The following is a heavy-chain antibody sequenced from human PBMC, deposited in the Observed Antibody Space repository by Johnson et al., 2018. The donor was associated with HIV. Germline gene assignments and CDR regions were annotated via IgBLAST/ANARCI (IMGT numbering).Heavy chain of an antibody. V-gene: IGHV3-11*04. D-gene: IGHD1-26*01. CDR3: AKERRAPRAFDI. Sequence: QVQLVESGGGLVKPGGSLRLSCAASGFTFSDYDMSWIRQAPGKGLEWVSFISSSGSTIYYADSVKGRFTISRDNSKSTFFLQMNSLTPEDTGVYYCAKERRAPRAFDIWGQGTMVTVSS. J-gene: IGHJ3*02. CDR2: ISSSGSTI. CDR1: GFTFSDYD.